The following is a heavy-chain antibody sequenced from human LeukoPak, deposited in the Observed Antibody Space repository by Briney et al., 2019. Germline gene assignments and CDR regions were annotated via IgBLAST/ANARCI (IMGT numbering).Heavy chain of an antibody. D-gene: IGHD1-26*01. J-gene: IGHJ6*02. CDR3: ARVGGTNYYYYGMDV. V-gene: IGHV4-59*01. Sequence: PSETLSLTCTVSGGSISNYYWSWIRQPPGKGLEWIGYIYYSGSTNYNPSLKSRATISVDTSKNQFSLKLSSVTAADTAVYYCARVGGTNYYYYGMDVWGQGTTFTVSS. CDR1: GGSISNYY. CDR2: IYYSGST.